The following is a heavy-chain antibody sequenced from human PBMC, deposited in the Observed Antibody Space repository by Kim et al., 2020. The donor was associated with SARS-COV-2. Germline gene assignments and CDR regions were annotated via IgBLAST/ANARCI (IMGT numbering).Heavy chain of an antibody. CDR3: ARDLLITMVQGVMAY. D-gene: IGHD3-10*01. CDR2: ISYDGSNK. J-gene: IGHJ4*02. V-gene: IGHV3-30-3*01. Sequence: GGSLRLSCAASGFTFSSYAMHWVRQAPGKGLEWVAVISYDGSNKYYADSVKGRFTISRDNSKNTLYLQMNSLRAEDTAVYYCARDLLITMVQGVMAYWGQGALVTVSS. CDR1: GFTFSSYA.